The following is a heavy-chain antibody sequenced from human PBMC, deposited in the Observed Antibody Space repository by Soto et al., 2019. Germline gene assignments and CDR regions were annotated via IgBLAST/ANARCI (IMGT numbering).Heavy chain of an antibody. V-gene: IGHV3-30*18. CDR2: ISNEGSSQ. J-gene: IGHJ4*02. Sequence: QVQLVESGGGVVQPGTSLRLSCAASGFSFRSYGMHWVRQAPGKGLEWLAVISNEGSSQHYADSVNGRFTISRDNAENTLSLLMDSLRPEDTAVYYCAKTITTLGMSSSPGRGALIDNWGQGTLVTVSS. CDR3: AKTITTLGMSSSPGRGALIDN. D-gene: IGHD3-3*01. CDR1: GFSFRSYG.